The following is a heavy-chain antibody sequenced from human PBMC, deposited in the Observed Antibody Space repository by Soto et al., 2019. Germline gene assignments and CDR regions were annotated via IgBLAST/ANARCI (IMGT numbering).Heavy chain of an antibody. V-gene: IGHV3-66*01. CDR2: IYSGGST. CDR1: GFTVSGNY. Sequence: PGGSLRQSGVAAGFTVSGNYLSWDRQAPGKGLESVSVIYSGGSTYYADSVKGRFTISRDNSKNTVYLQMNSLRAEDTAVYYCAREVVATSGYFDYWGQGTRVTVSS. J-gene: IGHJ4*02. D-gene: IGHD5-12*01. CDR3: AREVVATSGYFDY.